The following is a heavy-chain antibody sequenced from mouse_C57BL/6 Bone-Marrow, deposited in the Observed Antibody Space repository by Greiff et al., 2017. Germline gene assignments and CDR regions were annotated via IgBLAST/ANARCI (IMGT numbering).Heavy chain of an antibody. CDR2: IDPSDSYT. D-gene: IGHD2-1*01. CDR3: ERGPIYYGNYARYYDV. V-gene: IGHV1-69*01. CDR1: GYTFTSYW. Sequence: QVQLQQPGAELVMPGASVKLSCKASGYTFTSYWMHWVKQRPGQGLEWIGEIDPSDSYTNYNQKFKGKSTLTVDKSSSTAYMQLSSLTSEDAAVYYCERGPIYYGNYARYYDVWGTGTTVTVST. J-gene: IGHJ1*03.